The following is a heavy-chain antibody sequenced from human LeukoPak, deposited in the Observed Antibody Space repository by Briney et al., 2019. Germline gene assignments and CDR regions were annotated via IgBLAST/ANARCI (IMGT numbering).Heavy chain of an antibody. CDR3: ARFWWSGDDY. J-gene: IGHJ4*02. V-gene: IGHV4-30-4*08. Sequence: SETLSLTCTVSGGSIRSSYYYWGWIRQPPGKGLEWIGYIYYSGSTYYNPSLKSRVTISVDTSKNQFSLKLSSVTAADTAVYYCARFWWSGDDYWGQGTLVTVSS. D-gene: IGHD2-15*01. CDR2: IYYSGST. CDR1: GGSIRSSYYY.